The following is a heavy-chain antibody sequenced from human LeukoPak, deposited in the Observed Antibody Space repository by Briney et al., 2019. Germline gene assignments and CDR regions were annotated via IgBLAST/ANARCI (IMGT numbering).Heavy chain of an antibody. CDR3: ASWSEMATINY. V-gene: IGHV4-34*01. Sequence: SEALSLTCAVYGGSFSGYYWSWIRQPPGKGLEWIGEINHSGSTNYNPSLKRRVTISVDTSKNQFSLKLSSVTAADTAVYYCASWSEMATINYWGQGTLVTVSS. J-gene: IGHJ4*02. CDR2: INHSGST. D-gene: IGHD5-24*01. CDR1: GGSFSGYY.